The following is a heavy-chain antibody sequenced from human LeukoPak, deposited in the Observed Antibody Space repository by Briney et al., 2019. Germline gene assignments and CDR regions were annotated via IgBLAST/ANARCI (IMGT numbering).Heavy chain of an antibody. CDR3: ARDLGDSSGYSFDY. V-gene: IGHV3-21*01. D-gene: IGHD3-22*01. Sequence: PGGSLRPSCAASGFTFSSYSMNWVRQAPGKGLEWVSSISSSSSYIYYADSVKGRFTISRDNAKNSLYLQMNSLRAEDTAVYYCARDLGDSSGYSFDYWGQGTLVTVSS. CDR2: ISSSSSYI. J-gene: IGHJ4*02. CDR1: GFTFSSYS.